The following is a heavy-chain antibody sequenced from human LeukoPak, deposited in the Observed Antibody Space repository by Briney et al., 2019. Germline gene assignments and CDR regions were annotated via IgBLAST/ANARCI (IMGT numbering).Heavy chain of an antibody. D-gene: IGHD4-11*01. CDR1: GFTFSSYS. CDR2: ISSSSSYI. V-gene: IGHV3-21*01. J-gene: IGHJ5*02. Sequence: GGSLRLSCAASGFTFSSYSMNWVRQAPGKGLEWVSTISSSSSYIYYADSVKGRFTISRDNAKNSLYLQMNSLRAEDTAVYYCARDPYSNYDWFDPWGQGTLVTVSS. CDR3: ARDPYSNYDWFDP.